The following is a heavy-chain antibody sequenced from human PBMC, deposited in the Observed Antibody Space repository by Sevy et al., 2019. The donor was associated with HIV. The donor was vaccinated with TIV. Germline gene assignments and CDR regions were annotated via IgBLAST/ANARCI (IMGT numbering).Heavy chain of an antibody. CDR1: GFTFSSYS. V-gene: IGHV3-21*01. J-gene: IGHJ3*02. D-gene: IGHD6-19*01. CDR3: ARVRYSSGWSGDAFDI. CDR2: ISSSSSYI. Sequence: GGSLRLSCAASGFTFSSYSMNWVRQAPGKGLEWVSSISSSSSYIYYADSVKSRFTISRDNAKNSLYLQMNSLRAEDKAVYYCARVRYSSGWSGDAFDIWGQGTMVTVSS.